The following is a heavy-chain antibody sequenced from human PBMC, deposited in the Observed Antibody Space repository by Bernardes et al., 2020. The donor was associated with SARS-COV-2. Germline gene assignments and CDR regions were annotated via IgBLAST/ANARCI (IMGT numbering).Heavy chain of an antibody. D-gene: IGHD3-10*01. CDR1: GFIFTTYS. CDR2: ISSGGDTI. J-gene: IGHJ4*02. CDR3: VRDAGGAGSH. Sequence: GGSLRLSCVGSGFIFTTYSMSWVRQAPGKGLEWLLFISSGGDTIHDADSVRGRFTVSRDDAKNSVYLQMNSLRAEDTAVYYCVRDAGGAGSHWGQGTLVTVSS. V-gene: IGHV3-48*01.